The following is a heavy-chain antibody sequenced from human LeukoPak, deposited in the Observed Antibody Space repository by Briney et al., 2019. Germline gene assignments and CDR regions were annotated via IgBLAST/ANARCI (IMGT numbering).Heavy chain of an antibody. D-gene: IGHD1-26*01. CDR2: ISTNSGTI. V-gene: IGHV3-48*01. J-gene: IGHJ5*02. Sequence: EGSLRLFCAASGFTFSIYTMNWVRQAPGKGLEWISYISTNSGTIWYADSVKGRFSISRDNAKNSLFLHMNSLRAEDTAVYYCVRDLTRVGVAQVHHWGQGTLVTVSS. CDR3: VRDLTRVGVAQVHH. CDR1: GFTFSIYT.